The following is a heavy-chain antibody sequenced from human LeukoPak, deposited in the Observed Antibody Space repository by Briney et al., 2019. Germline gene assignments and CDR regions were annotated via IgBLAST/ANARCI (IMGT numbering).Heavy chain of an antibody. CDR2: INPSGGST. V-gene: IGHV1-46*01. CDR1: GYTFTSYY. D-gene: IGHD2-15*01. Sequence: ASVKVSCKESGYTFTSYYMHWVRQAPGQGLEWMGIINPSGGSTSYAQKFQGRVTMTRDTSTSTVYMELSSLRSEDTAVYYCARDLSSLGGDLGYDYFDYWGQGTLVTVSS. J-gene: IGHJ4*02. CDR3: ARDLSSLGGDLGYDYFDY.